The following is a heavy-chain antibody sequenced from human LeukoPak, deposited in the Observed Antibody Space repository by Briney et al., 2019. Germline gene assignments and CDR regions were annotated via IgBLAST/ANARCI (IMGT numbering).Heavy chain of an antibody. CDR1: GGSITTYF. CDR3: AKDNYYDSSGYYGEYFQH. Sequence: SETLSLICSVSGGSITTYFWTWIRQPPGKGLEWIGYIYYTGSTNYNPSLKSRVTMSVDSSKNQISLKLTSVTAADTAVYYCAKDNYYDSSGYYGEYFQHWGQGTLVTVSS. V-gene: IGHV4-59*01. J-gene: IGHJ1*01. D-gene: IGHD3-22*01. CDR2: IYYTGST.